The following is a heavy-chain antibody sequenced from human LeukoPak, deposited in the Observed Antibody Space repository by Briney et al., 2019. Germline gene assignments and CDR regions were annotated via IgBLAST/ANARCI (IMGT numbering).Heavy chain of an antibody. V-gene: IGHV3-30*18. CDR3: AKEEKWLADSYGLDV. D-gene: IGHD6-19*01. Sequence: GRSLRLSCAASGFTFSGYGMHWVRQAPGKGLEWVAVISYDGSNKDYGDSVKGRFTISRDNSKNTLDLQMSSLRAEDTAVYYCAKEEKWLADSYGLDVWGQGTTVTVSS. J-gene: IGHJ6*02. CDR2: ISYDGSNK. CDR1: GFTFSGYG.